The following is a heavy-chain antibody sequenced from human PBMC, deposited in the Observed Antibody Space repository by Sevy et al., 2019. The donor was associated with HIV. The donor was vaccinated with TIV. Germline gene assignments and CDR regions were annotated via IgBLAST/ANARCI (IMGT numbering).Heavy chain of an antibody. CDR2: ISAYNGNT. CDR1: GYTFTSYG. J-gene: IGHJ4*02. V-gene: IGHV1-18*01. CDR3: ASARYCSSTSCHPIDY. Sequence: ASVKVSCKASGYTFTSYGISWVRQAHGQGLEWMGWISAYNGNTNYAQKLQGRVTMTTDTSTSTAYMELRSLRSDDTAVYYCASARYCSSTSCHPIDYWGQGTLVTVSS. D-gene: IGHD2-2*01.